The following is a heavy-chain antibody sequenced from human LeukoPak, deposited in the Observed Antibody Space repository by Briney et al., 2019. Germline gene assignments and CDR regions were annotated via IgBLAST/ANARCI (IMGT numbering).Heavy chain of an antibody. Sequence: PSETLSLTCTASGGSISSYYWSWIRQPPGKGLEWIGYIYYSGSTNYNPSLKSRVTISVDTSKNQFSLKLSSVTAADTAVYYCARQGELPFFDYWGQGTLVTVSS. CDR2: IYYSGST. V-gene: IGHV4-59*01. CDR1: GGSISSYY. D-gene: IGHD1-26*01. CDR3: ARQGELPFFDY. J-gene: IGHJ4*02.